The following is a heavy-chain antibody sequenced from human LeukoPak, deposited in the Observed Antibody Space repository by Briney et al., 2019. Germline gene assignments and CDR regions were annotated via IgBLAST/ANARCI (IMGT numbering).Heavy chain of an antibody. D-gene: IGHD3-22*01. J-gene: IGHJ4*02. CDR2: IYYSGST. CDR1: GGSISSSSYY. CDR3: ARDTYYYDSSGYYCLDY. Sequence: SETLSLTCTVSGGSISSSSYYWGWIRQPPGKGLEWIGSIYYSGSTYYNPSLKSRVTISVDTSKNQFSLKLSSVTAADTAVYYCARDTYYYDSSGYYCLDYWGQGTLVTVSS. V-gene: IGHV4-39*07.